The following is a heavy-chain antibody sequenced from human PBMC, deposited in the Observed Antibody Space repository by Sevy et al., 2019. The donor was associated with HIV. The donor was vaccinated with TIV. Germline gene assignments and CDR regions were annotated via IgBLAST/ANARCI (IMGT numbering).Heavy chain of an antibody. D-gene: IGHD1-26*01. V-gene: IGHV1-2*06. CDR1: GYTFTGYY. CDR3: ARRLTSGKWELIDY. J-gene: IGHJ4*02. CDR2: INPNSGGT. Sequence: ASVKVSCKASGYTFTGYYMHWVRQAPGQGLEWMGRINPNSGGTNYAQKFQGRVTMTRDTSIGTAYMELSRLRSDDTAVYYCARRLTSGKWELIDYWGQGTLVTVSS.